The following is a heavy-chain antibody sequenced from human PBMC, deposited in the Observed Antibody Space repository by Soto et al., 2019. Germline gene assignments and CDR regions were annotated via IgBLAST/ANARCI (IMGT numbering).Heavy chain of an antibody. CDR1: GYTFSSYD. CDR3: ARERAYGMDV. J-gene: IGHJ6*02. V-gene: IGHV1-8*01. Sequence: QVQLVQSGAEVKKPGASVKVSCKASGYTFSSYDINWVRQATGQGLEWMGWMNPNTGNTVYAQKFQGRVTMTRNTSISTADMELSSLRSEDTAVYYCARERAYGMDVCGQGTTVTVCS. CDR2: MNPNTGNT.